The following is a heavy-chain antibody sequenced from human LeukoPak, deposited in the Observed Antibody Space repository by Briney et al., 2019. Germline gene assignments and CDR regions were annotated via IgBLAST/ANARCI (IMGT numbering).Heavy chain of an antibody. J-gene: IGHJ4*02. CDR2: IYYSGST. V-gene: IGHV4-59*08. Sequence: NTSETLSLTCTVSGGSISSYYWSWIRQPPGKELEWIGYIYYSGSTNYNPSLKSRVTISVDTSKNQFSLKLSSVTAADTAVYYCARQGYYYDSSGYQYYFDYWGQGTLVTVSS. CDR1: GGSISSYY. D-gene: IGHD3-22*01. CDR3: ARQGYYYDSSGYQYYFDY.